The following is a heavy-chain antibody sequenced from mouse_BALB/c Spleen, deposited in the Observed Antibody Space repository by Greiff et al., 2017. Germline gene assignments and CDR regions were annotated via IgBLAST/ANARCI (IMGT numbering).Heavy chain of an antibody. J-gene: IGHJ4*01. Sequence: EVMLVESGGGLVKPGGSLKLSCAASGFTFSSYAMSWVRQTPEKRLEWVATISSGGSYTYYPDSVKGRFTISRDNAKNTLYLQMSSLRSEDTAMYYCGREGGDGYAMDYWGQGTSGTVSS. V-gene: IGHV5-9-1*01. D-gene: IGHD3-3*01. CDR2: ISSGGSYT. CDR3: GREGGDGYAMDY. CDR1: GFTFSSYA.